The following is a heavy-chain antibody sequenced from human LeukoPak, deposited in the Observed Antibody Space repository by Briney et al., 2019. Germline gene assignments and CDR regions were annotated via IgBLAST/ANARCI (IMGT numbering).Heavy chain of an antibody. J-gene: IGHJ5*02. CDR1: GYTFTGYY. CDR2: INPNSGGT. D-gene: IGHD1-26*01. Sequence: ASVKVSCKASGYTFTGYYMHWVRQAPGQGLEWMGRINPNSGGTNYAQKFQGRVTMTRDTSISTAYMELSRLRSDDTAVYYCARVLWEENNWFNPWGQGTLVTVSS. CDR3: ARVLWEENNWFNP. V-gene: IGHV1-2*06.